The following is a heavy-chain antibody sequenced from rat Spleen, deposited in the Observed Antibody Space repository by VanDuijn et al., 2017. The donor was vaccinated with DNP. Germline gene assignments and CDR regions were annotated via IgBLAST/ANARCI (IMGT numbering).Heavy chain of an antibody. CDR3: AGRPPPTRGPFDY. D-gene: IGHD1-4*01. CDR1: GFTFSDYY. CDR2: ISYDSGDT. V-gene: IGHV5-29*01. J-gene: IGHJ2*01. Sequence: EVQLVESDGGLVQPGRSLKLSCAASGFTFSDYYMAWVRQAPTKGLEWVATISYDSGDTYYRDSVKGRFTISRDNAEGTLFLQMDSLRSEDTATYYCAGRPPPTRGPFDYWGQGVTVTVSS.